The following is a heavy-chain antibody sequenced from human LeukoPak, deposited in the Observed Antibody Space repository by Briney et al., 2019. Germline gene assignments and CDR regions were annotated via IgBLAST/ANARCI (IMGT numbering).Heavy chain of an antibody. CDR2: ISSSGSTI. J-gene: IGHJ3*02. CDR3: ARDTDSSGYYYSSLWAFDI. CDR1: GFTFSDYY. D-gene: IGHD3-22*01. Sequence: GGSLRLSCAASGFTFSDYYMSWIRQAPGKGLEWVSYISSSGSTIYYADSVKGRFTISRDNAKNSLYLQMNSLRAEDTAVYYCARDTDSSGYYYSSLWAFDIWGQGTMVTVSS. V-gene: IGHV3-11*01.